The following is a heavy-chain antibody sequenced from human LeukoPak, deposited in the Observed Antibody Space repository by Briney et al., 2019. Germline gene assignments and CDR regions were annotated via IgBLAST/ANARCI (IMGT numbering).Heavy chain of an antibody. CDR3: ASLNGGGSYYYGMDV. V-gene: IGHV4-31*03. Sequence: SETLSLTCTVSSGSISSGGYYWSWIRQHPGKGLEWIGYIYYSGSTYYNPSLKSRVTISVDTSKNQFSLKLSSVTAADTAVYYCASLNGGGSYYYGMDVWGQGTTATVSS. J-gene: IGHJ6*02. D-gene: IGHD7-27*01. CDR1: SGSISSGGYY. CDR2: IYYSGST.